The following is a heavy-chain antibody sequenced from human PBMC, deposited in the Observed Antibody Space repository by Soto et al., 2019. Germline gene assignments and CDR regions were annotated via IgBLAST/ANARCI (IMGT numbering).Heavy chain of an antibody. D-gene: IGHD6-6*01. Sequence: PGGSLRLSCAASGFTFSSYEMNWVRQAPGKGLEWVSYISSSGSTIYYADSVKGRFTISRDNAKNSLYLQMNSLRAEDTAVYYCARDPIPARPPPYYYGMDVWGQGTTVTVSS. CDR1: GFTFSSYE. CDR3: ARDPIPARPPPYYYGMDV. V-gene: IGHV3-48*03. CDR2: ISSSGSTI. J-gene: IGHJ6*02.